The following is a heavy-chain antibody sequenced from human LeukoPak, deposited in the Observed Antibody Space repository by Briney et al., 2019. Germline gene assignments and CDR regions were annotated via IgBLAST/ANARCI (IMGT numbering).Heavy chain of an antibody. CDR1: GYTFTSYA. Sequence: ASVKVSCKASGYTFTSYAMHWVRQAPGQRLEWMGWINAGNGNTKYSQKFQGRVTITRDTSASTAYMELSSLRSEDTAVYYCARDQGVVPAGSAFDIWGQGTMVTVSS. J-gene: IGHJ3*02. D-gene: IGHD2-2*01. V-gene: IGHV1-3*01. CDR2: INAGNGNT. CDR3: ARDQGVVPAGSAFDI.